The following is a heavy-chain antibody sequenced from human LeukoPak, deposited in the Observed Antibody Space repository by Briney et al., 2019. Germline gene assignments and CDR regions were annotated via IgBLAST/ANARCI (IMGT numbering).Heavy chain of an antibody. V-gene: IGHV3-30*19. D-gene: IGHD3-10*01. CDR2: ISYDGSNK. CDR1: GFTFSSYG. Sequence: GGSLRLSCAASGFTFSSYGMHWVRQAPGKGLEWVAVISYDGSNKYYADSVKGRFTISRDNSKNTLYLQMNSLRAEDTAVYYCARVRKGSAKIIDAFDIWGQGTMVTVSS. CDR3: ARVRKGSAKIIDAFDI. J-gene: IGHJ3*02.